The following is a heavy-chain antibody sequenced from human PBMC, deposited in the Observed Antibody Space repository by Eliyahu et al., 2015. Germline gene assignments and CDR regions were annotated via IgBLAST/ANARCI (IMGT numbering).Heavy chain of an antibody. CDR1: GXPFSRYG. V-gene: IGHV3-30*18. CDR2: ISYDXRET. D-gene: IGHD2-8*01. Sequence: QGQLAQSGGGVXQPGXSLXLXCAASGXPFSRYGMHWVRQAPAQGLEWVAVISYDXRETYYGDSVKGRFTISRDNSKNTLYLQMNNLRGEDTAVYYCAKGAVRWYYFDYWGQGTLVTVSS. J-gene: IGHJ4*02. CDR3: AKGAVRWYYFDY.